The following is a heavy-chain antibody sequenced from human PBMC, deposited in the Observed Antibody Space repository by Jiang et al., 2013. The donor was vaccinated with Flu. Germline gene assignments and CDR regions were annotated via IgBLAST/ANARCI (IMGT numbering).Heavy chain of an antibody. D-gene: IGHD6-19*01. J-gene: IGHJ4*02. V-gene: IGHV6-1*01. CDR3: ARDLSSSSGWPYYFDY. Sequence: LEWLGRTYYRSKWYNDYAVSVRGRMTIKSDTSKNQFSLQLNSVTPEDTAVYYCARDLSSSSGWPYYFDYWGQGTLVTVSS. CDR2: TYYRSKWYN.